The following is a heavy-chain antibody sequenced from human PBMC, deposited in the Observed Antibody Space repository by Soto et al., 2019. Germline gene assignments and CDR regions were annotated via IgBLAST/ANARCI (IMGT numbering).Heavy chain of an antibody. V-gene: IGHV3-33*01. CDR1: GFTFSSYG. CDR3: ARDGDYSGYDRRFDY. J-gene: IGHJ4*02. D-gene: IGHD5-12*01. Sequence: QVQLVESGGGVVQPGRSLRLSCAASGFTFSSYGMHWVRQAPGKGLEWVAVIWYDGSNKYYADSVKGRFTISRDNSKNTLYLQMNSLRAEDTAVYYWARDGDYSGYDRRFDYWGQGTLVTVSS. CDR2: IWYDGSNK.